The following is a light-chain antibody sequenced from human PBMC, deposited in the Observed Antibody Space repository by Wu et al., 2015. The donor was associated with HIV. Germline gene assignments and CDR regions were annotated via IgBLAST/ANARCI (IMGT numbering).Light chain of an antibody. CDR2: GAS. J-gene: IGKJ1*01. CDR3: QQYNNWPLT. V-gene: IGKV3-15*01. CDR1: QSLGSD. Sequence: EIVMTQSPATLSVSPGERVTLSCRASQSLGSDLAWYQHKPGQPPRLLMYGASTRDTGIPARFSGTGSGTDFTLTISSLQSEDFAIYYCQQYNNWPLTFGQGTKVEIK.